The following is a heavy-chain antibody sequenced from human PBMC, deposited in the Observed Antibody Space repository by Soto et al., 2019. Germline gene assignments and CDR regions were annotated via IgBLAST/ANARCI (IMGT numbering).Heavy chain of an antibody. D-gene: IGHD3-22*01. CDR2: INPNSGGT. CDR1: GYTFTGYY. V-gene: IGHV1-2*02. CDR3: ARDLSRITMIVVARSAFDI. J-gene: IGHJ3*02. Sequence: ASVEVSCKASGYTFTGYYMHWVRQAPGQGLEWMGWINPNSGGTNYAQKFQGRVTMTRDTSISTAYMELSRLRSDDTAVYYCARDLSRITMIVVARSAFDIWGKGT.